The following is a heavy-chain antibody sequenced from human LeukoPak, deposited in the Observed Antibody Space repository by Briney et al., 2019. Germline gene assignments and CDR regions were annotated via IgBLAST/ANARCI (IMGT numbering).Heavy chain of an antibody. CDR2: ISYDGSNK. J-gene: IGHJ4*02. D-gene: IGHD3-9*01. V-gene: IGHV3-30*18. CDR1: GFTFSSYG. Sequence: GGSLRLSCAASGFTFSSYGMHWVRQAPGKGLEWVAVISYDGSNKYYADSVKGRFTISRDNSKNTLYLQMNSLRAEDTAVYYCAKASYYDILTGPFDYFDYWGQGTLVTLSS. CDR3: AKASYYDILTGPFDYFDY.